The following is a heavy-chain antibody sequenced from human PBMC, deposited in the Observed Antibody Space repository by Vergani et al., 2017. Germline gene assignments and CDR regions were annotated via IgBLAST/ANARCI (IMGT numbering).Heavy chain of an antibody. D-gene: IGHD5-12*01. CDR3: TKGSRGYTGYFFDY. CDR1: GFNFNSYG. CDR2: IRYGGTDK. V-gene: IGHV3-30*02. J-gene: IGHJ4*02. Sequence: VQMVESGGGLVKPGGSLRLSCAASGFNFNSYGMHWIRQAPGKGLEWVTFIRYGGTDKYYADSVKGRFIISRDNSKNTLHLQMNSLRADDTAVYYCTKGSRGYTGYFFDYWGQGTLATVSS.